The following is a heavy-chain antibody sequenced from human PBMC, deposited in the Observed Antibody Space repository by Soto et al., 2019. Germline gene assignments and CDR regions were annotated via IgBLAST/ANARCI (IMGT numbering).Heavy chain of an antibody. J-gene: IGHJ6*02. D-gene: IGHD5-18*01. V-gene: IGHV3-23*01. CDR1: GFTFSNFA. Sequence: GASLRLSCAASGFTFSNFAMNWGRQAPGKGMEWVSGIIGSGDTTYYEDSVKGRFTISRDKSKTTLYLQMNSLRAEDTATYYCAKHGGYSFGRGDYYGMDVWGQGTTVTVSS. CDR3: AKHGGYSFGRGDYYGMDV. CDR2: IIGSGDTT.